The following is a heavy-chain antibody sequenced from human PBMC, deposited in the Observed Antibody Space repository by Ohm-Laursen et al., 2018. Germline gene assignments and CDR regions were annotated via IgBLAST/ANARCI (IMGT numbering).Heavy chain of an antibody. CDR2: ISGSGGST. V-gene: IGHV3-23*01. J-gene: IGHJ4*02. D-gene: IGHD6-19*01. CDR1: GFTFRSYA. CDR3: AKIGGGWYQGVDY. Sequence: SLRLSCTASGFTFRSYAMSWVRQAPGRGLEWVSAISGSGGSTYYADSVKGRLTISRDNSKNTLYLEMNSLRAEDTAMYYCAKIGGGWYQGVDYWGQGTLVTVSS.